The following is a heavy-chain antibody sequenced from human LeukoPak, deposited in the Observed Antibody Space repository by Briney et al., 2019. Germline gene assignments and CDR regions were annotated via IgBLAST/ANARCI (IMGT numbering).Heavy chain of an antibody. CDR2: TYYRSKWYN. CDR3: ARLNPRHGMDV. Sequence: TLSLTCAISGDSVSSNSAAWNWIRQSPSSGLEWLGRTYYRSKWYNDYAISVKSRITINPDTSKNQFSLQLNSVTPEDTAVYSCARLNPRHGMDVWGQGTTVTVSS. V-gene: IGHV6-1*01. J-gene: IGHJ6*02. CDR1: GDSVSSNSAA.